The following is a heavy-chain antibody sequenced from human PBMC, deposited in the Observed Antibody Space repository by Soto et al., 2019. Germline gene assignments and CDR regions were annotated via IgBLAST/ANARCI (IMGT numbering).Heavy chain of an antibody. CDR1: GYSFTSYW. D-gene: IGHD6-13*01. J-gene: IGHJ6*02. CDR3: ATHSAGPIYSSYSGMDA. Sequence: PGESLKISCKGSGYSFTSYWIGWVRQMPGKGLEWMGIIYPGDSDTRYSPSFQGQVTISADKSISTAYLQWSSLKASDTAMYYCATHSAGPIYSSYSGMDAWGQETTVTVSS. CDR2: IYPGDSDT. V-gene: IGHV5-51*01.